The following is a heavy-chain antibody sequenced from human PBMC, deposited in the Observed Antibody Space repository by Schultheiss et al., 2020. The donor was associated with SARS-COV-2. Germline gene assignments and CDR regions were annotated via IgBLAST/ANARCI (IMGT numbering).Heavy chain of an antibody. Sequence: SETLSLTCTVSGGSISSSSYYWGWIRQPPGKGLEWIGSIYYSGSTNYNPSLKSRVTISVDTSKNQFSLKLSSVTAADTAVYYCARVFPGIAVPRHLPGGAFDIWGQGTMVTVSS. CDR2: IYYSGST. D-gene: IGHD6-19*01. CDR1: GGSISSSSYY. CDR3: ARVFPGIAVPRHLPGGAFDI. V-gene: IGHV4-39*07. J-gene: IGHJ3*02.